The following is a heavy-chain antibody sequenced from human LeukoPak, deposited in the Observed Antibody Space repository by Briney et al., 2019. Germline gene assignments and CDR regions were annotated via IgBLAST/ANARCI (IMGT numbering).Heavy chain of an antibody. CDR1: GFTFDHYA. D-gene: IGHD3-10*01. CDR2: ISADGAST. J-gene: IGHJ4*02. CDR3: GRTLVRSSGNYYFDY. V-gene: IGHV3-43*02. Sequence: PGGSLRLSCAASGFTFDHYAMHWVRQAPGKGLEWVSLISADGASTYYADSVKGRFTISRDNAENSLYLQMNSLEAEDTAVYYCGRTLVRSSGNYYFDYWGQGTLVTVSS.